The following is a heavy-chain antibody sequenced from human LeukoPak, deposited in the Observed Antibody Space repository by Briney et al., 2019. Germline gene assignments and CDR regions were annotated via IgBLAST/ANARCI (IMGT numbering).Heavy chain of an antibody. D-gene: IGHD6-19*01. CDR3: ARDSHSSAWYPDY. CDR2: ISYDGSNK. CDR1: GFTFSSYA. V-gene: IGHV3-30-3*01. J-gene: IGHJ4*02. Sequence: GGSLRLSCAASGFTFSSYAIHWVRQAPGKGLEWVAVISYDGSNKYYADSVKGRFTISRDNSKSTLYLQMNSLRAEDTAFYYCARDSHSSAWYPDYWGQGTLVTVSS.